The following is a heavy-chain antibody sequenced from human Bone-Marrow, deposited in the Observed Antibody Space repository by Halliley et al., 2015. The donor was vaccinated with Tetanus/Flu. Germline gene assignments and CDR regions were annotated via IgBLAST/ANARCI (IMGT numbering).Heavy chain of an antibody. CDR1: GYTFASFW. J-gene: IGHJ4*02. CDR3: ARPELGRYSSGWRY. CDR2: IYPGDSHT. D-gene: IGHD6-19*01. Sequence: QLVQSGAEVREPGESLKISCKGSGYTFASFWIGWVRQMPGKGLEWMGIIYPGDSHTRYSPSFQGQVTMSVDESISTAFLQWSSLKASDTAMYYCARPELGRYSSGWRYWGQGTLVTVSS. V-gene: IGHV5-51*01.